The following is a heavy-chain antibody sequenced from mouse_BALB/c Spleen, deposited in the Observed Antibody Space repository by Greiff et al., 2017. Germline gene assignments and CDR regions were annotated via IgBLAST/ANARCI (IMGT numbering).Heavy chain of an antibody. Sequence: EVKLVESGGGLVKPGGSLKLSCAASGFAFSSYDMSWVRQTPEKRLEWVAYISSGGGSTYYPDTVKGRFTISRDNAKNTLYLQMSSLKSEDTAMYYCARHEDYAASFDYWGQGTTLTVAS. J-gene: IGHJ2*01. D-gene: IGHD2-4*01. V-gene: IGHV5-12-1*01. CDR3: ARHEDYAASFDY. CDR1: GFAFSSYD. CDR2: ISSGGGST.